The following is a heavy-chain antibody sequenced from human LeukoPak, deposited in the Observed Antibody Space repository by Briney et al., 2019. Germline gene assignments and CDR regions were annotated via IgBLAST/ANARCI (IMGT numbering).Heavy chain of an antibody. Sequence: GGSLRLSCAASGFTFSTYDMSWVRQAPGKGLEWVSAISGSGGSTFYADSVKGRFTISRDNSKNTLYLQMNSLRAEDTAVYYCAKPGREWELDDAFDIWGQGTMVTVSS. CDR1: GFTFSTYD. CDR2: ISGSGGST. J-gene: IGHJ3*02. D-gene: IGHD1-26*01. V-gene: IGHV3-23*01. CDR3: AKPGREWELDDAFDI.